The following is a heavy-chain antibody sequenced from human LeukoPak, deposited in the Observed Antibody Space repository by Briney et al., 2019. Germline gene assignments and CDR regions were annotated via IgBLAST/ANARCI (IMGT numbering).Heavy chain of an antibody. Sequence: SETLSPTCIVSGDSISSYYWSWIRQPPGKGLEWIGYIYYSGSTNYNPSLKSRVTISVDASKNHFSLKLSSVTAADTAVYYCARDRSLGIIDYWGQGTLVTVSS. D-gene: IGHD3-16*01. J-gene: IGHJ4*02. CDR2: IYYSGST. CDR3: ARDRSLGIIDY. V-gene: IGHV4-59*01. CDR1: GDSISSYY.